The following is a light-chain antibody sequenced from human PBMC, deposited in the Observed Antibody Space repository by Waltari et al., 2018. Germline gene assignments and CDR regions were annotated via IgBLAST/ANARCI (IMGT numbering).Light chain of an antibody. CDR1: PSVLYSSNNKNF. J-gene: IGKJ4*01. CDR3: QQYYNSPLT. Sequence: DTVMTKSTDPLAVYRGETATINCKSSPSVLYSSNNKNFLTWYQQKPGQPPKLLIYWASTRESGVPDRFSGSGSGADFTLTISSLQAEDVAVYYCQQYYNSPLTFGGGTKVEIK. CDR2: WAS. V-gene: IGKV4-1*01.